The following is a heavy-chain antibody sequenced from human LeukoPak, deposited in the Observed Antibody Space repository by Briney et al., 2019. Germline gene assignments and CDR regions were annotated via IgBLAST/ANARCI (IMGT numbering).Heavy chain of an antibody. Sequence: PGGSLRLSCAASGFTFSSYAMHWVRQAPGKGLEYVSGISSNGGSTYYANSVKGRFTISRDNSKNTLYLQMGSLRAEDMAVYYCARGPWWPSGSYSYFDYWGQGTLVTVSS. J-gene: IGHJ4*02. CDR1: GFTFSSYA. CDR2: ISSNGGST. V-gene: IGHV3-64*01. CDR3: ARGPWWPSGSYSYFDY. D-gene: IGHD1-26*01.